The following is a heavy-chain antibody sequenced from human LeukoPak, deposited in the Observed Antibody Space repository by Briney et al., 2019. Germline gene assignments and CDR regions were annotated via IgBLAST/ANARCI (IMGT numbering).Heavy chain of an antibody. J-gene: IGHJ2*01. CDR2: ISYDGNNK. V-gene: IGHV3-30*18. CDR1: GXTFSSYG. Sequence: PGGSLRLSCAASGXTFSSYGMHWVRQAPGKGLECVAVISYDGNNKYYADSVRGRFTISRDNSKNTLYLQMNTLRAEDTAFSYCAKDREEMTTVWYFDLWGRGTLVTVSS. CDR3: AKDREEMTTVWYFDL. D-gene: IGHD4-11*01.